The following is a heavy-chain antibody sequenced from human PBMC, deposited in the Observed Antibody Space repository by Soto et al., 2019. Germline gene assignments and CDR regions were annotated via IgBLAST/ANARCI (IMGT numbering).Heavy chain of an antibody. CDR2: ISYDGSNK. V-gene: IGHV3-30*18. J-gene: IGHJ4*02. Sequence: PGGSLRLSCAASGFTFSSYGMHWVRQAPGKGLEWVAVISYDGSNKYYADSVKGRFTISRDNSKNTLYLQMNSLRAEDTAVYYCAKDKWFGELFVDYFDYWGQGTLVTVSS. CDR1: GFTFSSYG. D-gene: IGHD3-10*01. CDR3: AKDKWFGELFVDYFDY.